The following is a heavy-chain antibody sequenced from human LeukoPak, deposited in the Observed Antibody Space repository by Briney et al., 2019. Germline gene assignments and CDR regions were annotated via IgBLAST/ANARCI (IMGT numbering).Heavy chain of an antibody. CDR1: GFTFSDYG. Sequence: TGGSLRLSCAASGFTFSDYGMNWVRQAPGKGLEWVSAISGSTTYIYYADSVKGRFTISRDNAKNSLYLEMNSLRAEDTAVYYCARTIFGVAAYFDYWGQGTLVTVSS. J-gene: IGHJ4*02. CDR2: ISGSTTYI. CDR3: ARTIFGVAAYFDY. V-gene: IGHV3-21*01. D-gene: IGHD3-3*01.